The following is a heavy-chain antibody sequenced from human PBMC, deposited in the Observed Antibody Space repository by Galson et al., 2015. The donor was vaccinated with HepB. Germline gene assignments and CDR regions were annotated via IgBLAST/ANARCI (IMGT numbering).Heavy chain of an antibody. CDR3: ARSDYGDLDY. V-gene: IGHV1-8*01. CDR2: MNPKSGNT. J-gene: IGHJ4*02. D-gene: IGHD4-17*01. CDR1: GYTFTNYD. Sequence: SVKVSCKASGYTFTNYDIHWVRQASGQGLEWMGWMNPKSGNTFYEEKFQVRVTMSRDTPITTAYMELSSLRSEDTAVYYCARSDYGDLDYWGQGTLVTVSS.